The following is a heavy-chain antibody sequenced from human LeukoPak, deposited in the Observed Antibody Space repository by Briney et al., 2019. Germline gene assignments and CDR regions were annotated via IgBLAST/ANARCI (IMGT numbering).Heavy chain of an antibody. V-gene: IGHV1-2*02. Sequence: ASVKVSCKASGYTFTGYYMHWVRQAPGQGLEWMGWINPNSGGTNYAQKFQGRVTMTRDTSISTAYMELSRLRSDDTAVYYCTARSGWYGFSAYAFDIWGQGTMVTVSS. J-gene: IGHJ3*02. CDR2: INPNSGGT. CDR3: TARSGWYGFSAYAFDI. CDR1: GYTFTGYY. D-gene: IGHD6-19*01.